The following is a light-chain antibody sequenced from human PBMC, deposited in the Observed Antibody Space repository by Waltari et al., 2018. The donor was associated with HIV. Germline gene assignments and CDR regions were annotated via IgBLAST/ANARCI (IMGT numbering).Light chain of an antibody. CDR1: SSNIGAGYD. V-gene: IGLV1-40*01. Sequence: QSVLTQPHSVSGAPGQRVTLSCTGASSNIGAGYDVHWYQHLPGTAPKLLISGNNNRPSGVPDRFSGSKSGTSASLAITGLQPDDEADYYCQSYDSSMSCVVFGGGTKVTVV. J-gene: IGLJ2*01. CDR2: GNN. CDR3: QSYDSSMSCVV.